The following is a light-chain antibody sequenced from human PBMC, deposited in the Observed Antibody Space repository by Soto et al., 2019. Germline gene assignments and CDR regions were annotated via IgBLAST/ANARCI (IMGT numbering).Light chain of an antibody. CDR2: GAS. CDR1: QSVSSGK. CDR3: QQYGSSLLT. Sequence: EIVLTQSPGTLSLSPGGIATLACTASQSVSSGKLAWYQQKPGQAPRLLIFGASGRATGIPDRFSGSGSGTDFSLTISRLEPEDSAVYYCQQYGSSLLTFGGGTKVDI. V-gene: IGKV3-20*01. J-gene: IGKJ4*01.